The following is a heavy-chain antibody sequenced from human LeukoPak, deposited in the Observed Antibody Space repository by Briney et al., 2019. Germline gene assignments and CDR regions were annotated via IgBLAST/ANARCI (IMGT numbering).Heavy chain of an antibody. CDR3: AKETSRSLDY. J-gene: IGHJ4*02. V-gene: IGHV3-23*01. Sequence: GGSLRLSGAASGFTFRSYAMNWVRQAPGKGLEWVSGISNSGGSTYYADSVKGLFTISRDNSKNTLYLQMNSLRAEDTAVYYCAKETSRSLDYSGQGTLVIVSS. CDR1: GFTFRSYA. D-gene: IGHD6-6*01. CDR2: ISNSGGST.